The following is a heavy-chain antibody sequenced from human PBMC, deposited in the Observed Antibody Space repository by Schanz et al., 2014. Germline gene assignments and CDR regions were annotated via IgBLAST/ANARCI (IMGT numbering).Heavy chain of an antibody. J-gene: IGHJ4*02. V-gene: IGHV3-64*07. CDR2: ISIDGGIR. Sequence: EVQLVESGGGLVQPGGSLRLSCAASGFSFSSHDMHWVRQAPGKGLEYVSAISIDGGIRHYADSVKGRFTISRDNSKNTMYIQLGGLRVEDLAVYFGAREQVCNDKVYAYWGQVTLV. D-gene: IGHD2-8*01. CDR3: AREQVCNDKVYAY. CDR1: GFSFSSHD.